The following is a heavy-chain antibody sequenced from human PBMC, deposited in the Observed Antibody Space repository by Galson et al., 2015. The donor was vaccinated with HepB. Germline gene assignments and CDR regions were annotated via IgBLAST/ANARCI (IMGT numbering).Heavy chain of an antibody. V-gene: IGHV3-21*01. CDR2: ISSSSSCK. CDR3: ARDTTFWSSSPYYFDY. CDR1: GFTFSSYS. J-gene: IGHJ4*02. Sequence: SLRLSCAASGFTFSSYSMNWVRQAPGKGLEWVSAISSSSSCKYYADSVKGRFTISRDNAKNSLYLQMNSLRAEDTAVYYCARDTTFWSSSPYYFDYWGQGTLVTVSS. D-gene: IGHD2/OR15-2a*01.